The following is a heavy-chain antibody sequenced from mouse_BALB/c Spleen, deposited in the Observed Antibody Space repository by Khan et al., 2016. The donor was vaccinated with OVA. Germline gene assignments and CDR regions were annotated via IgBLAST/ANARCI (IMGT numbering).Heavy chain of an antibody. CDR2: IFPGNSDT. J-gene: IGHJ3*01. CDR3: TRAGYGAFAY. D-gene: IGHD1-1*01. CDR1: GYTFTDYW. V-gene: IGHV1-5*01. Sequence: VQLKQSGTVLARPGASVKMSCKASGYTFTDYWMHWVKQRPGQGLEWIGGIFPGNSDTNYNQKIKGRARLTAVTSASTANMELSSLTKEDSAVYYCTRAGYGAFAYWGQGTLVTVSA.